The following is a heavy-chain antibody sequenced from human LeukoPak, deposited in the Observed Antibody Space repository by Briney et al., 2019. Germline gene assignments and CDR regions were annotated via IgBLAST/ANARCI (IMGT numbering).Heavy chain of an antibody. D-gene: IGHD6-19*01. V-gene: IGHV3-9*01. CDR2: ISWNSGSI. CDR3: AKEDSSGWYSSAFDI. Sequence: PGRSLRLSCAASGFTFDDYAMHWVRQAPGKGLEWVSGISWNSGSIGYADSVKGRFTISRDNAKNSLYLQMNSLRAEDTALYYRAKEDSSGWYSSAFDIWGQGTMVTVSS. J-gene: IGHJ3*02. CDR1: GFTFDDYA.